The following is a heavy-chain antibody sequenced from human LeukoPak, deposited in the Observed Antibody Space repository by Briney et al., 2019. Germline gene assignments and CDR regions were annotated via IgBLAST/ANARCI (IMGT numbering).Heavy chain of an antibody. J-gene: IGHJ6*02. CDR2: ISGSGGST. D-gene: IGHD2-2*01. CDR3: ARFSSTSYYYGMDV. Sequence: GGSLRLSCAASGFPFTSYAMSWVRQAPGKGLEWVSAISGSGGSTYYADSVKGRFTLSRDNSKITLLLQMNSLRAEDSAVYYCARFSSTSYYYGMDVWGQGTTVTVSS. V-gene: IGHV3-23*01. CDR1: GFPFTSYA.